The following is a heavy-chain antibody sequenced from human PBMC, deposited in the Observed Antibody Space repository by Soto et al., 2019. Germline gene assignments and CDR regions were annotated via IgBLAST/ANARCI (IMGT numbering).Heavy chain of an antibody. J-gene: IGHJ5*02. Sequence: GGSLRLSCTASGFTFSSYEMNWVRQAPGKEPEWVSYISTTGSTIYYADSVRGRFTISRDNAKNSLYLQMHSLRADDTAVYYCAREHGYQVHSLYNWFDPWGQGTLVTVSS. V-gene: IGHV3-48*03. CDR3: AREHGYQVHSLYNWFDP. CDR1: GFTFSSYE. CDR2: ISTTGSTI. D-gene: IGHD2-2*01.